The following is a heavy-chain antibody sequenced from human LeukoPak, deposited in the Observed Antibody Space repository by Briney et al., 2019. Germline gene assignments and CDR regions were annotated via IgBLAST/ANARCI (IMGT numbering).Heavy chain of an antibody. J-gene: IGHJ4*02. Sequence: SETLSLTCTVSGGSISSYDWSWIRQPPGKGLEWIGRIYYTGDTSYTPSLKSRVTISVDTSKNQFFLKLNSVTAADTAVYYCAKSRGLSLYNEWGQGTLVTVSS. CDR1: GGSISSYD. D-gene: IGHD3/OR15-3a*01. CDR3: AKSRGLSLYNE. V-gene: IGHV4-59*05. CDR2: IYYTGDT.